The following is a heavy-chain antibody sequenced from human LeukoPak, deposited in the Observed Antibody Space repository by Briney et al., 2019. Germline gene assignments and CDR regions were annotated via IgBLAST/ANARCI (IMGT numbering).Heavy chain of an antibody. CDR2: INPNSGGT. D-gene: IGHD3-3*01. CDR1: GYTFTGYY. Sequence: ASVKVSCKASGYTFTGYYIHWVRQAPGQGLEWMGWINPNSGGTNYAQKFQGRVTMTRDTSISTAYMELSRLRSDDTAVYYCARVSEYYDFWSGYQRDFDYWGQGTLVTVSS. CDR3: ARVSEYYDFWSGYQRDFDY. J-gene: IGHJ4*02. V-gene: IGHV1-2*02.